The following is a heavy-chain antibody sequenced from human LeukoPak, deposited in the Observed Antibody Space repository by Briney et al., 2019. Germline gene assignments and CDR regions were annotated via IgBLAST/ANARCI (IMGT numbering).Heavy chain of an antibody. D-gene: IGHD3-22*01. J-gene: IGHJ4*02. Sequence: ASVKVSCKASGYTFTSYYMHWVRQAPGQGLEWKGIINPSGGSTSYAQKFQGRVTMTRDTSTSTVYMELSSLRSEDTAVYYCARPKYYYDSSAPLYYWGQGTLVTVSS. V-gene: IGHV1-46*01. CDR2: INPSGGST. CDR3: ARPKYYYDSSAPLYY. CDR1: GYTFTSYY.